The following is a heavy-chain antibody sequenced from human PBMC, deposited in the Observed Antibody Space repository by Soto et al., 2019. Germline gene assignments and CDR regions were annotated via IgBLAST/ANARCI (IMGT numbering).Heavy chain of an antibody. CDR1: GGSINSGTFY. CDR2: IYKTVTT. J-gene: IGHJ4*02. D-gene: IGHD3-9*01. Sequence: QVQLQESGPGLVKPSQTLSLTCTVSGGSINSGTFYWTWIRQPPGKGLEWIGYIYKTVTTYFHPSLRSRVTMSLDTSKNQFSLNLTSVTAADTAVYYCARDDFTGLHFWGQGSLVTVSS. CDR3: ARDDFTGLHF. V-gene: IGHV4-31*03.